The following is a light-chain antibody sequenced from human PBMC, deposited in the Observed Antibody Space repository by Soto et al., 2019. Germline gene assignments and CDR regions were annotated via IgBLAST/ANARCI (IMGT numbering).Light chain of an antibody. CDR3: SSYGGSNNLL. CDR2: EVI. CDR1: SSDVGGYKF. V-gene: IGLV2-8*01. Sequence: QSVLTQPPSASGSPGQSVTISCTGTSSDVGGYKFVSWYQQHPGKAPKLISYEVIKRPSGVPDRFSGSKSGNTASLTVSGLQAEDEGDYYCSSYGGSNNLLFGGGTKLTVL. J-gene: IGLJ2*01.